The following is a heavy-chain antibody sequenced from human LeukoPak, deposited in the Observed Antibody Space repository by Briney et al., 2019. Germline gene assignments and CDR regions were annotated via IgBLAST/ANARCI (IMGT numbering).Heavy chain of an antibody. CDR1: GYSSSSGYY. CDR2: IYHSGST. V-gene: IGHV4-38-2*01. D-gene: IGHD2-2*02. Sequence: PSETLSLTCAVSGYSSSSGYYWGWIRQPPGKGLEWIGSIYHSGSTYYNPSLKSRVTISVDTSKNQFSLKLSSVTAADTAVYYCASTYCSSTSCYRLTLIDYWGQGTLVTVSS. CDR3: ASTYCSSTSCYRLTLIDY. J-gene: IGHJ4*02.